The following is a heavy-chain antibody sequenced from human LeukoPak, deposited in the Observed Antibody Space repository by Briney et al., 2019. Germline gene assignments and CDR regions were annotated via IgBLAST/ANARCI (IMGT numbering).Heavy chain of an antibody. CDR2: IYYSGST. CDR3: AREVVLQYPDAFDI. Sequence: SETLSLTCTVSGGSISSYYWSWIRQPPGKGLEWIGYIYYSGSTNYNPSLKSRVTISVDTSKNQFSLKLSSVTAADTAVYYCAREVVLQYPDAFDIWGQGTMVTVSS. CDR1: GGSISSYY. J-gene: IGHJ3*02. D-gene: IGHD2-8*02. V-gene: IGHV4-59*01.